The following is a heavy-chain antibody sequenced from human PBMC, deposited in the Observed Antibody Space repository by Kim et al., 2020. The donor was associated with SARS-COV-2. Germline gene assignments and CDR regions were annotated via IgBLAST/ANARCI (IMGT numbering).Heavy chain of an antibody. CDR1: GGSISSYY. CDR2: IYYSGST. Sequence: SETLSLTCTVSGGSISSYYWSWIRQPPGKGLEWIGYIYYSGSTNYNPSLKSRVTISVDTSKNQFSLKLSSVTAADTAVYYCASFMGFGDSLNYYYYGMDVWGQGTTVTVSS. D-gene: IGHD3-10*01. V-gene: IGHV4-59*01. CDR3: ASFMGFGDSLNYYYYGMDV. J-gene: IGHJ6*02.